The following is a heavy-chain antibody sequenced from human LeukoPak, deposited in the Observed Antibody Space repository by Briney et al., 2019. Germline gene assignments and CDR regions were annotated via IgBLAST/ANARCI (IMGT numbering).Heavy chain of an antibody. D-gene: IGHD4-11*01. CDR1: GGSISSYY. Sequence: PSETLSLTCTVSGGSISSYYWSWIRQPPGKGLEWIGYIHYSGSTNYNPSLKSRVTISVDTSKNQFSLKLSSVTAADTAVYYCARGHSNYGFDYWGQGTLVTVSS. CDR2: IHYSGST. J-gene: IGHJ4*02. CDR3: ARGHSNYGFDY. V-gene: IGHV4-59*01.